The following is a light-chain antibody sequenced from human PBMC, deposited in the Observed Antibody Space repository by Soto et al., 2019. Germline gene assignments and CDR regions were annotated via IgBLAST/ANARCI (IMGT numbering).Light chain of an antibody. CDR2: KDN. CDR1: VLAKEY. Sequence: SSELTQPSSVSLSPGQTARITCSGDVLAKEYARWFQQKPGQAPVLVIYKDNERPSGIPGRFSGSSSGTTVTLTISGVQVEDEADYYCYSAADNNLVFGAGTKVTVL. V-gene: IGLV3-27*01. J-gene: IGLJ2*01. CDR3: YSAADNNLV.